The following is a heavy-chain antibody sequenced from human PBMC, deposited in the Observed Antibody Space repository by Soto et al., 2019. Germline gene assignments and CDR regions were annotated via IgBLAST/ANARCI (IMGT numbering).Heavy chain of an antibody. J-gene: IGHJ3*01. Sequence: QPGGSLRLSCAASGLPFSSFWMHWVRQAPGKGLVWVARISRDGTTTTYADAVKGRFTISXXXAXXTXXLLXTXXTTXDTAVYYCVRGVGASSGAFDVWGQGTMITVS. D-gene: IGHD1-26*01. CDR3: VRGVGASSGAFDV. CDR2: ISRDGTTT. CDR1: GLPFSSFW. V-gene: IGHV3-74*01.